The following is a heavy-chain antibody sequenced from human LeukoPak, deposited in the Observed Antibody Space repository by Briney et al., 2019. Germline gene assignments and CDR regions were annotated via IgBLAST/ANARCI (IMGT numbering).Heavy chain of an antibody. D-gene: IGHD3-22*01. CDR2: ITGNGDTT. J-gene: IGHJ4*02. CDR3: ARGRGYYHDSSGYCGSYFDY. V-gene: IGHV3-64*01. Sequence: PGGSLRLSCAASGFTFSTYAMHWVRQAPGKGLEYVSAITGNGDTTSYANSVKGRFTISRDNSRNTLYLQMGSLRAEDMAVYYCARGRGYYHDSSGYCGSYFDYWGQGTLVTVSS. CDR1: GFTFSTYA.